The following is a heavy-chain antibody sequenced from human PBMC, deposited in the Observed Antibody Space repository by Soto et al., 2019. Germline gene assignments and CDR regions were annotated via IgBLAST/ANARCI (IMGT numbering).Heavy chain of an antibody. CDR3: ARVHGH. CDR2: IYYSGST. V-gene: IGHV4-59*01. Sequence: PSETLSLTCSVSGGSTSSYYWSWIRPPPGKGLEWIGYIYYSGSTDYSPSLKSRVTISVDRSQNQVSLKLSSVTTADTAVYYCARVHGHWGQGTLVTVSS. J-gene: IGHJ4*02. CDR1: GGSTSSYY.